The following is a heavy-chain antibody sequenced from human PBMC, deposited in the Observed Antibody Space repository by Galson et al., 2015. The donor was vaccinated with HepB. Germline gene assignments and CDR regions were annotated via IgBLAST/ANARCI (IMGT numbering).Heavy chain of an antibody. CDR1: GGSISRYC. D-gene: IGHD6-19*01. Sequence: TLSLTCTVSGGSISRYCWSWIRQPPGKGLEWIGYIYYSGSTNYNPSPKGRVTISVDTSKNQFSLKLSSVTAADTAVYYCARGWRQWLSDAFDIWGQGTMVTVSS. V-gene: IGHV4-59*01. J-gene: IGHJ3*02. CDR2: IYYSGST. CDR3: ARGWRQWLSDAFDI.